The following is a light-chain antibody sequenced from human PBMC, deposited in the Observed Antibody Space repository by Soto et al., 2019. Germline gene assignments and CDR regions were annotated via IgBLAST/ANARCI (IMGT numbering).Light chain of an antibody. CDR2: EVT. CDR3: SLYTRSITYV. J-gene: IGLJ1*01. CDR1: NSDVGSFNH. Sequence: QSALTQPPSVSGSLGQSVTISCTGTNSDVGSFNHISWYQQPPGTAPKLMIYEVTSRPSGVPDRFSGSKSGNTASLTISGLQAEDEADYYCSLYTRSITYVFGNGTKVTV. V-gene: IGLV2-18*01.